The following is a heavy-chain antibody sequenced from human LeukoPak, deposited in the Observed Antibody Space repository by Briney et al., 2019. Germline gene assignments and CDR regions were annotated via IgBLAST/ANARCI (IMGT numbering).Heavy chain of an antibody. CDR2: ISSSSSTI. D-gene: IGHD6-13*01. CDR1: GFTFSDYT. J-gene: IGHJ3*02. V-gene: IGHV3-48*01. CDR3: ARDPRKYSSTPGAFDI. Sequence: GGSLRLSCAASGFTFSDYTMNWVRQAPGKGLEWVSYISSSSSTIYYADSVKGRFTISRDNAKNSLYLQMNSLRAEDTAVYYCARDPRKYSSTPGAFDIWGQGTVVTVSS.